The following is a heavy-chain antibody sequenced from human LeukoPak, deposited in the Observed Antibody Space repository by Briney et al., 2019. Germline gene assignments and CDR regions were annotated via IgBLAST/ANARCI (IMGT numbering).Heavy chain of an antibody. CDR1: GFTFSNYA. CDR2: ISGSGETT. V-gene: IGHV3-23*01. D-gene: IGHD3-22*01. CDR3: AKDRANIYYYDSSTYFVSDS. J-gene: IGHJ4*02. Sequence: PGGSLRLSCAASGFTFSNYAMSWVRQAPGEGLEWVSAISGSGETTYNADSVKGRFTISRDNSKSTLYLQMNSLRAEDTAIYFCAKDRANIYYYDSSTYFVSDSWGQGTLVTVSS.